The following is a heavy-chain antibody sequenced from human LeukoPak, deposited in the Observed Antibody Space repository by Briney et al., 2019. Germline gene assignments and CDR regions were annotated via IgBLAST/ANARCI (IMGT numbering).Heavy chain of an antibody. J-gene: IGHJ4*02. CDR1: GFIFSSYG. CDR2: IRYDGSNK. Sequence: GGSLRLSCAVSGFIFSSYGMHWVRQAPGKGMEWVAFIRYDGSNKYYADSVKGRFTISRDNSKNTLYLQLNSLSADDTAVYHCAKAHGDGYNHFDYWGQGTLVTVSS. V-gene: IGHV3-30*02. D-gene: IGHD5-24*01. CDR3: AKAHGDGYNHFDY.